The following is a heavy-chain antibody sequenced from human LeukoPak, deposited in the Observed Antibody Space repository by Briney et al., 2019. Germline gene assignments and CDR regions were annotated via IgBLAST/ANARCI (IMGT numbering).Heavy chain of an antibody. Sequence: PGGSLRLSCAASGFTFSNYAMNWVRQAPGKGLEWVSSISSSSSYIYYADSVKGRFTISRDNAKNSLYLQMNSLRAEDTAVYYCARVEEGYGSGRRENYYYYYMDVWGKGTTVTISS. V-gene: IGHV3-21*04. CDR2: ISSSSSYI. D-gene: IGHD3-10*01. CDR1: GFTFSNYA. J-gene: IGHJ6*03. CDR3: ARVEEGYGSGRRENYYYYYMDV.